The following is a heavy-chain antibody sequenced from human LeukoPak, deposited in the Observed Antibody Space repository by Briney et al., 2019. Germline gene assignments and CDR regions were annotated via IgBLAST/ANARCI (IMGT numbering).Heavy chain of an antibody. CDR3: ARRGVGYNLTFYL. Sequence: VESLISPFQCIGYTFKSYWIVRGRQMPGKGLEWMGIIYPGDSVTRYSPSFQGQVPLSADKSISTAYMQWGSLKASDTAMYYFARRGVGYNLTFYLWGQGTPVTGSS. J-gene: IGHJ5*02. CDR2: IYPGDSVT. V-gene: IGHV5-51*01. D-gene: IGHD5-24*01. CDR1: GYTFKSYW.